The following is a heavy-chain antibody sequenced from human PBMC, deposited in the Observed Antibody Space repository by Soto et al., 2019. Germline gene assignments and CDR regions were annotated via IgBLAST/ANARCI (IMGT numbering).Heavy chain of an antibody. D-gene: IGHD2-2*01. CDR2: LSHSGRT. J-gene: IGHJ4*02. Sequence: SETLSLTCAVSGFSISSDSYWGWMRQSPGKGLEWIGTLSHSGRTFYNPSLKSRVTISADTTKNQFSLSLTSVTAADTAVYYCGHLKTDTEVTPAPPLFDSWGQGTLVTVS. CDR3: GHLKTDTEVTPAPPLFDS. CDR1: GFSISSDSY. V-gene: IGHV4-38-2*01.